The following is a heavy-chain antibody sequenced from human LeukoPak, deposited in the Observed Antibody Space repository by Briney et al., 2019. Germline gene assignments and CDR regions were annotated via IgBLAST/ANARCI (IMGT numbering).Heavy chain of an antibody. D-gene: IGHD5-12*01. CDR1: GFTFDDYA. Sequence: PGGSLRLSCAASGFTFDDYAMHWVRQPPGKGLEWVSSISWDSGSSVYADSVKGRFTISRDNAKNSLHLQMNSLRPEDTALYYCIKDLRLDLHFDTFDVWGQGTMVTVSS. CDR2: ISWDSGSS. CDR3: IKDLRLDLHFDTFDV. V-gene: IGHV3-9*01. J-gene: IGHJ3*01.